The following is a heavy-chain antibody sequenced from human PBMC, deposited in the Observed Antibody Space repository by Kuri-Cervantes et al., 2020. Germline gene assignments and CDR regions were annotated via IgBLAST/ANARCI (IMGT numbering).Heavy chain of an antibody. Sequence: GESLKTSCAASGFTFSDYYMSWIRQAPGKGLEWVSYISSSGSTIYYADSVKGRFTISRDNAKNSLYLQMNSLRAEDTAVYYCARGTGFDWFDPWGQGTLVTVSS. CDR1: GFTFSDYY. V-gene: IGHV3-11*01. CDR2: ISSSGSTI. CDR3: ARGTGFDWFDP. D-gene: IGHD1-1*01. J-gene: IGHJ5*02.